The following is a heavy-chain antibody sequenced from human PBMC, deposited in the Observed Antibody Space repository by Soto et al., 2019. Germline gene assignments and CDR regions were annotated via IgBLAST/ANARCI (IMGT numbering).Heavy chain of an antibody. CDR3: ARSPSITIFGVVIYYGMDV. D-gene: IGHD3-3*01. Sequence: QPGGSLRLSCAASGFTFSSYGMHWVRQAPGKGLEWVAVIWYDGSNKYYADSVKGRFTISRDNSKNTLYLQMNSLRAEDTAVYYCARSPSITIFGVVIYYGMDVWGQGTTVTVSS. CDR2: IWYDGSNK. CDR1: GFTFSSYG. J-gene: IGHJ6*02. V-gene: IGHV3-33*01.